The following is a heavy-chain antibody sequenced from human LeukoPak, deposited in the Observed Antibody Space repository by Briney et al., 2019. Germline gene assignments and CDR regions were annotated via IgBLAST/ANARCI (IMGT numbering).Heavy chain of an antibody. Sequence: GSLRLSCAASGFTFSSYSMNWVRQAPGKGLEWVSSISSSSYIYYADSVKGRFTISRDNAKNSLYLQMNSLRAEDTAVYYCARGSWYSGSYFIDYWGQGTLVTVSS. CDR2: ISSSSYI. J-gene: IGHJ4*02. V-gene: IGHV3-21*01. CDR1: GFTFSSYS. CDR3: ARGSWYSGSYFIDY. D-gene: IGHD1-26*01.